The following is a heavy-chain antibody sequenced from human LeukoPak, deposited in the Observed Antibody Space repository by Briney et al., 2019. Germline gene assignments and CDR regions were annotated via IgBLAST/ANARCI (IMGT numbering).Heavy chain of an antibody. V-gene: IGHV3-74*01. CDR1: GFTFSRYW. D-gene: IGHD3-16*01. CDR2: ISPDGSSA. CDR3: ARDLVGESPWCDY. Sequence: QSGGSLRLSCPAAGFTFSRYWMDCVRQAPGKGLVWVSRISPDGSSANYADSVKGRFTISRDNSKNTLYLQMNSLRAEDTAIYYCARDLVGESPWCDYWGQGNLVTVSS. J-gene: IGHJ4*02.